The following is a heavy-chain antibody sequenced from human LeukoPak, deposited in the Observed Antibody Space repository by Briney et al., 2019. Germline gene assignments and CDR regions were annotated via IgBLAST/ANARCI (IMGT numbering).Heavy chain of an antibody. J-gene: IGHJ3*02. CDR1: GGSFSGYY. CDR3: ARVRIIYGSGSYSAAVPSDAFDI. V-gene: IGHV4-34*01. D-gene: IGHD3-10*01. Sequence: SETLSLTCAVYGGSFSGYYWSWIRQPPGKGLEWIGEINHSGSTNYNPSLKSRVTISVDTSKNQFSLKLSSVTAADTAVYYCARVRIIYGSGSYSAAVPSDAFDIWGQGTMVTVSS. CDR2: INHSGST.